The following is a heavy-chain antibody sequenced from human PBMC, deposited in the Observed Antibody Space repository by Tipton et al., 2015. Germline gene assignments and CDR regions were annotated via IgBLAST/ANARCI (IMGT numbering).Heavy chain of an antibody. CDR1: GGSISSGDYY. J-gene: IGHJ6*02. CDR2: IYSSGST. Sequence: TLSLTCTVSGGSISSGDYYWYWIRQHPGKGLEWIGYIYSSGSTYYNPSLKSRVTISVDKFKNQFSLELNSVTAADTAVYYCARVDILLSQGGMDVWGQGTTVTVSS. D-gene: IGHD3-10*01. CDR3: ARVDILLSQGGMDV. V-gene: IGHV4-30-4*08.